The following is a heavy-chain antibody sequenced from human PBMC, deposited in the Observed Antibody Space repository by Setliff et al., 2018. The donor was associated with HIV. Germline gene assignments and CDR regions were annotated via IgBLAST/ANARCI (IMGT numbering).Heavy chain of an antibody. CDR2: ISTSGST. CDR1: GGTIASGGHY. CDR3: ARHSDFWSEDAFDI. J-gene: IGHJ3*02. V-gene: IGHV4-61*08. Sequence: SETLSLTCTVSGGTIASGGHYWSWIRQHPGKGLEWIGYISTSGSTKYNPSLKSRVTILVDPSNNQFSLRLSSVTAADTAVYYCARHSDFWSEDAFDIWAQGTVVTVSS. D-gene: IGHD3-3*01.